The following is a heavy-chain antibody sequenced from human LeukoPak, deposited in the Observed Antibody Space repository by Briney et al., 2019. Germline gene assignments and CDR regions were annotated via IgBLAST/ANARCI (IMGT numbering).Heavy chain of an antibody. CDR1: GYTFTGYY. V-gene: IGHV1-2*02. D-gene: IGHD4-17*01. CDR2: INPNSGDT. CDR3: ARDGPEMTTVTNYYYYGMDV. Sequence: ASVKVSCKASGYTFTGYYMHWVRQAPGQGLEWMGWINPNSGDTNYSQKFQGRVSMTRDTSINTAYMELSRLTSDDTAVYYCARDGPEMTTVTNYYYYGMDVWGQGTTVTVSS. J-gene: IGHJ6*02.